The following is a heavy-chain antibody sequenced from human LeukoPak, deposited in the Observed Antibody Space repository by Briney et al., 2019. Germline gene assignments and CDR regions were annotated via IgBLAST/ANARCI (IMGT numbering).Heavy chain of an antibody. CDR1: GFAVSSNY. Sequence: EGSLRLSCAASGFAVSSNYMSWVRQSPGKGLEWVSVIYSGGSTYYADSVKGRFTISRDNSKNTLYLQMNSLRAEDTAVYYCATTRYCSSTSCRGYNWFDPWGQGTLVTVSS. V-gene: IGHV3-66*02. J-gene: IGHJ5*02. CDR2: IYSGGST. CDR3: ATTRYCSSTSCRGYNWFDP. D-gene: IGHD2-2*01.